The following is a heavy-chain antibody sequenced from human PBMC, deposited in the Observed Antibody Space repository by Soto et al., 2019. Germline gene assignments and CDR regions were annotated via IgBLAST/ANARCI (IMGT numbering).Heavy chain of an antibody. D-gene: IGHD2-15*01. CDR1: GASISSNF. J-gene: IGHJ5*02. Sequence: PSETLSLTCSVSGASISSNFWSWVRQPPGKGLEWIGYIYFGGTTQSNPSLRGRATISLDTSKNQFSLKLGSVTAADTAVFVCARVLDTNWFDPWGQGTLVPVPS. V-gene: IGHV4-59*12. CDR2: IYFGGTT. CDR3: ARVLDTNWFDP.